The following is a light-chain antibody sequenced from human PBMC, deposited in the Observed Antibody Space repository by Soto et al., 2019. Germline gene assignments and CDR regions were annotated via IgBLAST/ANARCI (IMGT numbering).Light chain of an antibody. CDR1: SSDVGGYNY. CDR2: DVS. V-gene: IGLV2-11*01. CDR3: SSYAGSYTLGV. J-gene: IGLJ2*01. Sequence: QSALTQPRSVSGSPGQSVTISCTGTSSDVGGYNYVSWYQQHPGKVPKLMIYDVSERPSGVPDRFSGSKSGNTASLTISRLQADDEADYYCSSYAGSYTLGVFGGGTKLTVL.